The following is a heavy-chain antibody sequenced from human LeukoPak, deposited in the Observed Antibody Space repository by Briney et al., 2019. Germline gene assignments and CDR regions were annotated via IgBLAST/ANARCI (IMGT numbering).Heavy chain of an antibody. CDR3: ARRFHGSGSHFFDY. V-gene: IGHV4-39*01. Sequence: SETLSLTCIVSGCSIDDSYYYGGWIRQPPEKRLEWIGSFYYTGNTYYSPSLQSRVTISADTSNNQFSLSLRSVTASDTAVYYCARRFHGSGSHFFDYWGQGKLVSVSS. D-gene: IGHD3-10*01. CDR1: GCSIDDSYYY. CDR2: FYYTGNT. J-gene: IGHJ4*02.